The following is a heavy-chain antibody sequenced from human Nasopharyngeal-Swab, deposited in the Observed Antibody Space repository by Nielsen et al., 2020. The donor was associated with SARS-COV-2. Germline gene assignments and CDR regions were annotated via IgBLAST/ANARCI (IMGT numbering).Heavy chain of an antibody. CDR3: ARLLWFRELCWFDP. CDR1: GGSISSSSYY. D-gene: IGHD3-10*01. CDR2: IYYSGST. J-gene: IGHJ5*02. V-gene: IGHV4-39*01. Sequence: SETLSLTCTVSGGSISSSSYYWGWIRQPPGKGLEWIGSIYYSGSTYYNPSLKSRVTISVDTSKNQFSLKLSSVTAADTAVYYCARLLWFRELCWFDPWGQGTLVTVSS.